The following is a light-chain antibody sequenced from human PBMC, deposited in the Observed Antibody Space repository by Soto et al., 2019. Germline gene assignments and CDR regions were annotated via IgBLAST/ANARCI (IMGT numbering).Light chain of an antibody. CDR3: SSYTSSSTVI. CDR1: SSDVCGYNY. J-gene: IGLJ2*01. V-gene: IGLV2-14*01. Sequence: QSALTQPASVSGSPGQSITISCTGTSSDVCGYNYISWYQQHPGKAPKFIIYDVRNRPSGVSNRFSGSRSGNTASLTISGLQAEDEADYYCSSYTSSSTVIFGGGTKVTVL. CDR2: DVR.